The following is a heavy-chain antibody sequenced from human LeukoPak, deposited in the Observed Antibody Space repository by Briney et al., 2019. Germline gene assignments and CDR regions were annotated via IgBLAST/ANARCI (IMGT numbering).Heavy chain of an antibody. V-gene: IGHV4-39*01. CDR3: ARLYGSTLYFDY. Sequence: SETLSLTCTVFGGSISSSSYHWAWIRQPPGKGLEWIGNMYYSGSTYYNPSLKSRVTLSVDTSKNQFSLKMSSVSAADTALYSCARLYGSTLYFDYWGQGTLVTVSS. D-gene: IGHD3-22*01. CDR2: MYYSGST. J-gene: IGHJ4*02. CDR1: GGSISSSSYH.